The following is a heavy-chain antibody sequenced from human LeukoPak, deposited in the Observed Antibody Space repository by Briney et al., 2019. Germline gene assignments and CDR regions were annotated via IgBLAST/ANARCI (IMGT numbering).Heavy chain of an antibody. CDR2: ISYDGSNK. V-gene: IGHV3-30*01. Sequence: PGGALRLSCAAPGFTLRSYAMHRVRQAPGKGLEWVAVISYDGSNKYYADSVKGRFTISRDNSKNPLYLQMNSLRDDDMVVYDCARDRELRFLEWLSSGYYYYYMDVWGKGTTVTVSS. J-gene: IGHJ6*03. CDR3: ARDRELRFLEWLSSGYYYYYMDV. CDR1: GFTLRSYA. D-gene: IGHD3-3*01.